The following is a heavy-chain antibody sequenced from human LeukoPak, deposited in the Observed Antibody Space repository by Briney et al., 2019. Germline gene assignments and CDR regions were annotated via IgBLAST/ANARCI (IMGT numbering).Heavy chain of an antibody. Sequence: SETLSLTCTVSGGSISSSSYYWGWIRQPPGKGLEWIGSIYYSGSTYYNPSLKSRVTISVDTSKNQFSLKLSSVTAADTAVYYCATGDVDIVATPHYWGQGTLVTVSS. CDR3: ATGDVDIVATPHY. D-gene: IGHD5-12*01. CDR1: GGSISSSSYY. J-gene: IGHJ4*02. V-gene: IGHV4-39*07. CDR2: IYYSGST.